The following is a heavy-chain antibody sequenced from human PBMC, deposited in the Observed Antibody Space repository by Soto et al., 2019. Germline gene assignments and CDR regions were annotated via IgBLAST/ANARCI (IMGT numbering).Heavy chain of an antibody. CDR1: GYTFTSYG. J-gene: IGHJ6*02. CDR3: ARDAPKTNDYYYYGMDV. CDR2: ISAYNGNT. Sequence: GASVKVSCKASGYTFTSYGISWLRQAPGQGLEWMGWISAYNGNTNYAQKLQGRVTMTTDTSTSTAYMELRSLRSDDTAVYYCARDAPKTNDYYYYGMDVWGQGTTVTVSS. V-gene: IGHV1-18*01. D-gene: IGHD1-1*01.